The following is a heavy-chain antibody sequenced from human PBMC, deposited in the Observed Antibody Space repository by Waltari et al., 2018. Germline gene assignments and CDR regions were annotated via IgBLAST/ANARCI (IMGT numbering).Heavy chain of an antibody. J-gene: IGHJ6*02. CDR1: GFTLGDDG. CDR3: TRGLSPNYYFYGMDV. Sequence: EVQLVESGGGLVQPGRSLRLSCTASGFTLGDDGLSWVRQAPGKGVEWVGFNRSKPDGGTTESAASVKGRFTISRDDSKSIAYLQMNSLKTEDTAVYYCTRGLSPNYYFYGMDVWGQGTTVTVSS. V-gene: IGHV3-49*04. CDR2: NRSKPDGGTT.